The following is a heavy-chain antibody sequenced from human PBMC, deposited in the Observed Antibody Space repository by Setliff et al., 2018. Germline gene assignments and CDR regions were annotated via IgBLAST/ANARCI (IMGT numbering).Heavy chain of an antibody. CDR3: ARVFPMVGATERRAFDI. Sequence: SETLSLTCAVYGGSFSGYYWSWIRQPPGKGLEWIGEINHSGSTNYNPSLKSRVTISVDTSKNQFSLKLNSVTAADTAVYYCARVFPMVGATERRAFDIWGQGTVVTVSS. V-gene: IGHV4-34*01. CDR2: INHSGST. J-gene: IGHJ3*02. CDR1: GGSFSGYY. D-gene: IGHD1-26*01.